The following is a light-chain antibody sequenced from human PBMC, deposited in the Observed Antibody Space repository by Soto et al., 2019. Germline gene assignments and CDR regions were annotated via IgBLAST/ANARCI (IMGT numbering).Light chain of an antibody. V-gene: IGKV1-9*01. Sequence: IQLTQSPSSLSASVGDRVTITCRASQGISSYLAWYQQKPGKAPKLLIYGASTLQNGVPSRFSSSGSGTDFTLTISSLQPEDFATYYCQQLNSYLSLTFGGGTKVEIK. CDR3: QQLNSYLSLT. CDR1: QGISSY. J-gene: IGKJ4*01. CDR2: GAS.